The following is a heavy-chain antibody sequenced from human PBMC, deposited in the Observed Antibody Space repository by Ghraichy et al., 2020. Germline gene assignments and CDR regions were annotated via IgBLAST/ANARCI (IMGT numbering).Heavy chain of an antibody. CDR2: IYYSGST. CDR3: ARLYDSSGYYSVHFDY. V-gene: IGHV4-39*01. D-gene: IGHD3-22*01. Sequence: ESLNISCTVSGGSISSSSYYWGWIRQPPGKGLEWIGSIYYSGSTYYNPSLKSRVTISVDTSKNQFSLKLSSVTAADTAVYYCARLYDSSGYYSVHFDYWGQGTLVTVSS. J-gene: IGHJ4*02. CDR1: GGSISSSSYY.